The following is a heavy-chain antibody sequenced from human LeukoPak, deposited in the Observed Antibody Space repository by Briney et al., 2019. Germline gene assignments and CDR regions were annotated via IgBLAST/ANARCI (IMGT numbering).Heavy chain of an antibody. Sequence: GGSLRLSCAASGLSFDEYAMHWVRQAPGKGLEWVSLISGDGSSTYYADSVKGRFTISRDNSKNSLYLQMNSLRAEDTAVYYCASSLILTGYYLAFDIWGQGTMVTVSS. V-gene: IGHV3-43*02. CDR1: GLSFDEYA. J-gene: IGHJ3*02. D-gene: IGHD3-9*01. CDR2: ISGDGSST. CDR3: ASSLILTGYYLAFDI.